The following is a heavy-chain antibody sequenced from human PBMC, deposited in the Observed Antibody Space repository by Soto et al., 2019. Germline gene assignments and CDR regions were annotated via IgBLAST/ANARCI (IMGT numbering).Heavy chain of an antibody. J-gene: IGHJ4*02. Sequence: QVQLVESGGGVVQPGRSLRLSCAASGFTFSSYAMHWVRQAPGKGLEWVAVISYDGSNKYYADSVKGRFTISRDNSKNTLYLQMNSLRAEDTAVYYCARDFSSGWYERMVDYWGQGTLVTVSS. D-gene: IGHD6-19*01. CDR2: ISYDGSNK. V-gene: IGHV3-30-3*01. CDR3: ARDFSSGWYERMVDY. CDR1: GFTFSSYA.